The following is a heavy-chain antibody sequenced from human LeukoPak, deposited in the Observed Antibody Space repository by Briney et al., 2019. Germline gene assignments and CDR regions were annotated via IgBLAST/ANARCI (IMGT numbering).Heavy chain of an antibody. CDR3: ARGIFTFGGVIANFDY. CDR1: GFTFSSYE. Sequence: TGGSLRLSCAASGFTFSSYEMNWVRQAPGKGLEWVSYISSSGSTIYYADSVKSRITISRDNAKNSLYLQMNSLRAEDTAVYYCARGIFTFGGVIANFDYWGQGTLVTVSS. CDR2: ISSSGSTI. V-gene: IGHV3-48*03. D-gene: IGHD3-16*02. J-gene: IGHJ4*02.